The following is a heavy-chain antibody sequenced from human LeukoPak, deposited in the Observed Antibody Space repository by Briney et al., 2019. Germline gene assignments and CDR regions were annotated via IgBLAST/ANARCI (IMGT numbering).Heavy chain of an antibody. V-gene: IGHV3-74*01. J-gene: IGHJ4*02. Sequence: GGSLRLSCAASGFTFRSHWMPWVRQTPGKGLVWVSHINNDGSGTSYADSVKGRFTITRDNAKNTLFLQMNSLRAEDTAVYYCGGSGSHEDYWGQGTLVIVSS. CDR2: INNDGSGT. CDR3: GGSGSHEDY. CDR1: GFTFRSHW. D-gene: IGHD1-26*01.